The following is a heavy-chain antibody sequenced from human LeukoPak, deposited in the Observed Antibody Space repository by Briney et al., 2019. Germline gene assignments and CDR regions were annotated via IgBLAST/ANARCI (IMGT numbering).Heavy chain of an antibody. CDR2: ISLDGSIK. D-gene: IGHD5-18*01. CDR3: ARDLGYSYGGYFDY. CDR1: GFTFSSSG. Sequence: GRSLRLSCAVSGFTFSSSGMNWVRQAPGKGLEWVAVISLDGSIKHYADSVKGRFTISRDNSKNTVYLQMNSLRADDTAVYYCARDLGYSYGGYFDYWGQGTLVTVSS. V-gene: IGHV3-30*03. J-gene: IGHJ4*02.